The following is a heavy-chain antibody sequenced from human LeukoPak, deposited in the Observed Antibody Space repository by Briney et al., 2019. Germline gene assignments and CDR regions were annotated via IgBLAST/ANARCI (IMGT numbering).Heavy chain of an antibody. Sequence: SETLSLTCTVYGGSFSGDYWSWIRQPPGKGLEWIGYIYYSGSTNYNPSLKSRVTISVDTSKNQFSLKLSSVTAADTAVYYCARDAYCSSTSCQGGYYYYYMDVWGKGTTVTVSS. CDR3: ARDAYCSSTSCQGGYYYYYMDV. J-gene: IGHJ6*03. V-gene: IGHV4-59*01. CDR2: IYYSGST. CDR1: GGSFSGDY. D-gene: IGHD2-2*01.